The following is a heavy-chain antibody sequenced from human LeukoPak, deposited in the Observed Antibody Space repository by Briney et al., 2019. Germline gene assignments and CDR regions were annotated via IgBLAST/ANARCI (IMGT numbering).Heavy chain of an antibody. D-gene: IGHD3-22*01. CDR1: GGSIIGSTSY. J-gene: IGHJ4*02. CDR2: INYSGST. Sequence: PSETLSLTCTVSGGSIIGSTSYWGWIRQPPGKGLDWIGIINYSGSTYYNPSLRSRVTISVDTSKNQFSLKLNSVTASDTAVHYCARGYDYWGQETLVTVSP. V-gene: IGHV4-39*01. CDR3: ARGYDY.